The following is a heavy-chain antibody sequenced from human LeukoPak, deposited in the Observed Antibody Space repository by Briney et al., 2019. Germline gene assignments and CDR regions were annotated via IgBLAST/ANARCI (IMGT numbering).Heavy chain of an antibody. Sequence: GGSLRLSCAASGFTFSSNYMSWVRQAPGKGLEWVSVIYSGGSTYYADSVKGRFTISRDNSKNTLYLQMNSLRAEDTAVYYCARDLRVVVAPGFYYYYGMDVWGQGTTVTVSS. CDR3: ARDLRVVVAPGFYYYYGMDV. V-gene: IGHV3-53*01. D-gene: IGHD3-22*01. CDR2: IYSGGST. CDR1: GFTFSSNY. J-gene: IGHJ6*02.